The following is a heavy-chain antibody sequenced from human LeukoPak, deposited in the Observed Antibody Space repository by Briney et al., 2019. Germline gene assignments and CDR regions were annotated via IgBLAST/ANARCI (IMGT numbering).Heavy chain of an antibody. CDR2: INPNSGGT. D-gene: IGHD3-16*01. J-gene: IGHJ6*02. V-gene: IGHV1-2*02. CDR1: GYTFTGYY. CDR3: ARDSNYDYVWGSYLRRSQKYGMDV. Sequence: ASVKVSCKASGYTFTGYYMHWVRQAPGQGLEWMGWINPNSGGTNYAQKFQGRVTMTRDTSISTAYMELSRLRSDDTAVYYCARDSNYDYVWGSYLRRSQKYGMDVWGQGTTVTVSS.